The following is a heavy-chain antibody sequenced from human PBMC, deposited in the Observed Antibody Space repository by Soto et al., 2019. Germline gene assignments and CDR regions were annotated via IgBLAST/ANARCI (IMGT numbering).Heavy chain of an antibody. D-gene: IGHD4-4*01. V-gene: IGHV3-72*01. CDR1: GFPFSDHY. CDR2: TRNKANSYTT. CDR3: AREGGTVTTGGFDY. J-gene: IGHJ4*02. Sequence: GGSLRLSCAASGFPFSDHYMDWVRQAPGKGLEWVGRTRNKANSYTTEYAASVKGRFTISRDDSKNSLYLQMNSLKTEDTAVYYCAREGGTVTTGGFDYWGQGTLVTVSS.